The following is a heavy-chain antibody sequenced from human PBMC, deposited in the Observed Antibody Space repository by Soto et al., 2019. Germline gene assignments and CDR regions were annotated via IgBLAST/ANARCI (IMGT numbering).Heavy chain of an antibody. CDR2: ISPYNGDT. V-gene: IGHV1-18*01. CDR3: ARGGISSSEGLDY. CDR1: GYTFTNHG. Sequence: ASVEVSCEASGYTFTNHGISWVRQAPGEGLEWMGWISPYNGDTNNAQKFQGRVTMTTDTPTNTGFMELTRLTSDDPAVYYCARGGISSSEGLDYWGQGTLVIVSS. D-gene: IGHD6-13*01. J-gene: IGHJ4*02.